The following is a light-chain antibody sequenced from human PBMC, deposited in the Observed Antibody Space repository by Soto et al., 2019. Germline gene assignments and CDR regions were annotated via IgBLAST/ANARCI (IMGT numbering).Light chain of an antibody. CDR2: GVS. Sequence: QSALTQPASVSGSPGQSMTISCTGTSSDIGGYNFVSWYQHHPGKAPRLIIFGVSDRPSGVSDRFSGSKSGNTASLTISGLQAEDEADYYCSSYISSSSPYVFGTGTKLTVL. V-gene: IGLV2-14*03. CDR1: SSDIGGYNF. CDR3: SSYISSSSPYV. J-gene: IGLJ1*01.